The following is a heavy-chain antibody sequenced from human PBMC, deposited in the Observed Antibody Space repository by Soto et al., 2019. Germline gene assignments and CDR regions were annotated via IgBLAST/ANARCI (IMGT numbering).Heavy chain of an antibody. CDR3: ARALEWLLSQRYYYGMDV. V-gene: IGHV1-69*13. CDR2: IIPIFGTA. J-gene: IGHJ6*02. CDR1: GGTFSSYA. D-gene: IGHD3-3*01. Sequence: VASVKVSCKASGGTFSSYAISWVRQAPGQGLEWMGGIIPIFGTANYAQKFQGRVTITADESTSTAYMELSSLRSEDTAVYYCARALEWLLSQRYYYGMDVWGQGTTVTVSS.